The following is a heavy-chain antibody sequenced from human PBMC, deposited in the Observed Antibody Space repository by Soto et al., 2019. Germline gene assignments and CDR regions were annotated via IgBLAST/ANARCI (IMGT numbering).Heavy chain of an antibody. V-gene: IGHV3-48*03. CDR3: ARALISLTGALDY. J-gene: IGHJ4*02. Sequence: EVQLVESGGGLVQPGGSLRLSCAASGFTFSSYEMNWVRQAPGKGLEWVSYISSSGSTIYYADSVKGRFTISRGNAKNSLYLQMNSLRAEDTAVYYCARALISLTGALDYWGQGTLVTVSS. CDR2: ISSSGSTI. CDR1: GFTFSSYE. D-gene: IGHD3-9*01.